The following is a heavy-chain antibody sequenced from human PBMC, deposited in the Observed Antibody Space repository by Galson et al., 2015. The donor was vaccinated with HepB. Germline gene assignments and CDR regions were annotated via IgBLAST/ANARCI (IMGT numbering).Heavy chain of an antibody. CDR2: ISGSGGST. V-gene: IGHV3-23*01. Sequence: SLRLSCAASGFTFSSYAMSWVRQAPGKGLEWVSAISGSGGSTYYADSVKGRFTISRDNSKNTLYLQMNSLRAEDTAVYYCAKDSGLVVGANYFDYWGQGTLVTVSS. D-gene: IGHD1-26*01. CDR1: GFTFSSYA. J-gene: IGHJ4*02. CDR3: AKDSGLVVGANYFDY.